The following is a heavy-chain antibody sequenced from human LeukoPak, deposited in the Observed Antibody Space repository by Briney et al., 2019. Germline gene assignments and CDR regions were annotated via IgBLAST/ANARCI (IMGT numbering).Heavy chain of an antibody. Sequence: ASVKVSCKASGYTFTSYYMHWVRQAPGQGLEWMGIINPSGGSTSYAQKFQGRVTMTRDTSTSTVYMELSSLRSEDTAVYYCARVDNSPTPLQWHFDYWGQGTLVTVSP. CDR2: INPSGGST. CDR3: ARVDNSPTPLQWHFDY. J-gene: IGHJ4*02. D-gene: IGHD5-24*01. V-gene: IGHV1-46*01. CDR1: GYTFTSYY.